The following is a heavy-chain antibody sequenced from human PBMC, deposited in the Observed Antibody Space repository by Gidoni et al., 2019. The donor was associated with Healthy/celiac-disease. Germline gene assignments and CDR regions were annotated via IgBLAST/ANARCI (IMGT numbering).Heavy chain of an antibody. CDR2: IWYDGSNK. CDR1: GFTFSSYG. J-gene: IGHJ4*02. CDR3: ARDRRYGDHFDY. Sequence: QVQLVESGGGVVQPGRSLRPSCSASGFTFSSYGMHWVRQAPGKGLEWVAVIWYDGSNKYYADSVKGRFTISRDNSKNTLYLQMNSLRAEDTAVYYCARDRRYGDHFDYWGQGTLVTVSS. V-gene: IGHV3-33*01. D-gene: IGHD4-17*01.